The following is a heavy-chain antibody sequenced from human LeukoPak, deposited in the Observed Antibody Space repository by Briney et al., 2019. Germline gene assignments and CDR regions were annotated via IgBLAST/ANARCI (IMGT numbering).Heavy chain of an antibody. CDR2: INGDGDGK. CDR1: GFSFRRFW. J-gene: IGHJ3*02. V-gene: IGHV3-7*01. D-gene: IGHD1-1*01. Sequence: PGGSLRLSCAGSGFSFRRFWMTWVRQAPGRGLEWVANINGDGDGKRYADSVKDRFTISRDNARSLVFLQNHSLRDEDTALYYCARDSSPDSATTYYDALDMWGQGTMVTVSS. CDR3: ARDSSPDSATTYYDALDM.